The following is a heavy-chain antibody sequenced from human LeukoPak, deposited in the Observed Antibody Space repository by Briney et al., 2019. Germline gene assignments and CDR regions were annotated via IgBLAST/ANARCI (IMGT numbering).Heavy chain of an antibody. J-gene: IGHJ4*02. Sequence: SETLSLTCTVSGGSISSSSYYWGWLRQPPGKGLEGIGSIYYSGSTYYNPSLKSRVPISVATSKNQSSLKLSSVTAADTAVYYCARIHDSSGYSDYWGQGTLVTVSS. D-gene: IGHD3-22*01. V-gene: IGHV4-39*01. CDR3: ARIHDSSGYSDY. CDR1: GGSISSSSYY. CDR2: IYYSGST.